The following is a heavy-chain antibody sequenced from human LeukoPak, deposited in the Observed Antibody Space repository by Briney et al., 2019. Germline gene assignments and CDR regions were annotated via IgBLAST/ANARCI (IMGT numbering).Heavy chain of an antibody. D-gene: IGHD6-13*01. V-gene: IGHV3-64D*06. CDR3: ARDVLIAADGVIRLDAFDI. CDR1: GFTFSRYA. Sequence: GGSLRLSCSASGFTFSRYAMHWVRQAPGKGLEYVSAISSNGGSTYYADSVKGRFTISRDNSKNTLYLQMSSLRAEDTAVYYCARDVLIAADGVIRLDAFDIWGQGTVVTVSS. J-gene: IGHJ3*02. CDR2: ISSNGGST.